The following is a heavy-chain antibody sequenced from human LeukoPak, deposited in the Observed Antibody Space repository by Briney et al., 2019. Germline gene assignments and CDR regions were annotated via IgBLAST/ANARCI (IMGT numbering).Heavy chain of an antibody. Sequence: GGSLRLSCAASGFAFSSYGMHWVRQAPGKGLEWVSSISSSSSYTYYADSVKGRFTISRDNAKNSLYVQMNSLRVEDTAVYYCARSQFGELLNGFDYWGQGTLVTVSS. CDR1: GFAFSSYG. CDR3: ARSQFGELLNGFDY. CDR2: ISSSSSYT. D-gene: IGHD3-10*01. J-gene: IGHJ4*02. V-gene: IGHV3-21*01.